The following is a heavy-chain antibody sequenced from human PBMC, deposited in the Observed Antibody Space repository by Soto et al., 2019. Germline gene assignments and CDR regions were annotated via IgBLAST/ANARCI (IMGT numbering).Heavy chain of an antibody. J-gene: IGHJ4*02. CDR2: IYYSGST. Sequence: QVQLQESGPGLVKPSQTLSLTCTVSGGSISSGDYYWSWIRQPPGKGLGWIGYIYYSGSTYYNPSLKSRVTISVDTSKNHFSLKLSSVTAADTAVYYCARVRSPYSWGWTDDYWGQGTLVTVSS. CDR3: ARVRSPYSWGWTDDY. V-gene: IGHV4-30-4*01. D-gene: IGHD3-10*01. CDR1: GGSISSGDYY.